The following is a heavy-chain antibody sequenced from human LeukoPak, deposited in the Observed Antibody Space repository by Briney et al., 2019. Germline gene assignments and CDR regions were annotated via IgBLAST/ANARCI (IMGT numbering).Heavy chain of an antibody. V-gene: IGHV7-4-1*02. Sequence: ASVKVSCKASGYTFTSYAMSWVRQAPGQGREWIGWINTNTGNPTYAQGFTGRFVFSLYTSVSTAYLQISSLKAEDTAVYYCARDDGDYAFNWFDPWGQGTLVTVFS. J-gene: IGHJ5*02. CDR1: GYTFTSYA. CDR2: INTNTGNP. D-gene: IGHD4-17*01. CDR3: ARDDGDYAFNWFDP.